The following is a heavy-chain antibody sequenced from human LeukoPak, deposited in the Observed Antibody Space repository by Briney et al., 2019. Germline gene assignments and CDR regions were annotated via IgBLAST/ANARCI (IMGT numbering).Heavy chain of an antibody. J-gene: IGHJ4*02. CDR3: ARDFQTEAPDY. V-gene: IGHV1-2*02. Sequence: ASVKVSCKASGYTFTGYYIHWVRQAPGQGLEWMGWINPDSGGTNYAQKFQGRVTMTRDTSISTAYMELSRLTSDDTAVYYCARDFQTEAPDYWGQGTLVTVSS. CDR2: INPDSGGT. CDR1: GYTFTGYY. D-gene: IGHD2/OR15-2a*01.